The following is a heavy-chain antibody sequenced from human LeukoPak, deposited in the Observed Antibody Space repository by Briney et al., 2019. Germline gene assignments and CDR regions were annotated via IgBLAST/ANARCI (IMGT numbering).Heavy chain of an antibody. CDR3: TSAAVAGTVY. Sequence: GGSLILSCAVSGFTFSNYGMNWVRQAPGKGLEWISHISSSSSSIYYAGSVKGRFTISRDNAKNSLYLQMNSLRDDDTAVYYCTSAAVAGTVYWGQGTLVTVSS. CDR1: GFTFSNYG. J-gene: IGHJ4*02. D-gene: IGHD6-19*01. V-gene: IGHV3-48*02. CDR2: ISSSSSSI.